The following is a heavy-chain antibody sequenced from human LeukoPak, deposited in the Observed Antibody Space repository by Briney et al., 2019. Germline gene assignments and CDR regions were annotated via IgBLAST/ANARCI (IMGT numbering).Heavy chain of an antibody. Sequence: SETLSRTCTVSGVSFSSFYWSWIRQPAGKGLEWIGRIYTSGSTNYNPSLKSRVTISIDTSKNQFSLKLSSVTAADTAVYYCAWLPSYWGQGTLVTVSS. J-gene: IGHJ4*02. CDR1: GVSFSSFY. CDR3: AWLPSY. CDR2: IYTSGST. V-gene: IGHV4-4*07. D-gene: IGHD5-12*01.